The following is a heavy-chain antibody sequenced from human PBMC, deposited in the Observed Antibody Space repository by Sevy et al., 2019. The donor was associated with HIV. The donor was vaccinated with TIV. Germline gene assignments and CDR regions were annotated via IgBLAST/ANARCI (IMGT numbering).Heavy chain of an antibody. CDR2: IWYDGSQK. V-gene: IGHV3-33*01. D-gene: IGHD1-26*01. Sequence: GGSLRLSCSASGFPFSSFAMHWVRQAPGKGLEWVALIWYDGSQKYFADSLKGRLTISRDNSKNTLFLQMNSLRAEDTAVYYCASPILGVTTSTYFDSWGQRTLVTVSS. J-gene: IGHJ4*02. CDR1: GFPFSSFA. CDR3: ASPILGVTTSTYFDS.